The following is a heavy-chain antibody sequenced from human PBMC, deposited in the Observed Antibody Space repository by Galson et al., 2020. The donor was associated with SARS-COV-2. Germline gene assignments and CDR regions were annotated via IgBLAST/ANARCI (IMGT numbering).Heavy chain of an antibody. V-gene: IGHV3-20*04. Sequence: ESLKIYCAAYGFSLEEYGLRWVSQAPGKGLEWGPGIVWDDGSTSYAASVKGRFTISRDNAKKSLYLQMSSLRADDTALYYCTRDSLLGYCSSSSCYSPFDHWGQGTLVAVAS. D-gene: IGHD2-2*01. J-gene: IGHJ4*02. CDR1: GFSLEEYG. CDR2: IVWDDGST. CDR3: TRDSLLGYCSSSSCYSPFDH.